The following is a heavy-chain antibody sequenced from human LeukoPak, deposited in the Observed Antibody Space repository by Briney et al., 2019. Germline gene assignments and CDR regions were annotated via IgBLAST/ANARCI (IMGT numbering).Heavy chain of an antibody. Sequence: GGSLRLSCSASGFTFSSYVMHWVRQAPGKGLEWVAVISYDGSNKYYADSVKGRFTISRDNSKNTLSLQMSSLRAEDTAVCYCAGGYSGYDPSYYYGMDVWGQGTTVTVSS. D-gene: IGHD5-12*01. V-gene: IGHV3-30-3*01. CDR3: AGGYSGYDPSYYYGMDV. CDR2: ISYDGSNK. J-gene: IGHJ6*02. CDR1: GFTFSSYV.